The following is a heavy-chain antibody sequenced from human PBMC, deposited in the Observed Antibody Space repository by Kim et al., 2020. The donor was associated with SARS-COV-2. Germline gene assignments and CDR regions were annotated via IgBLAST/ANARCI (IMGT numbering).Heavy chain of an antibody. J-gene: IGHJ6*03. CDR3: ARTFYSSSWPVTPASEGTYYMDV. Sequence: ASVKVSCKASGYTFTSYAMNWVRQAPGQGLEWMGWINTNTGNPTYAQGFTGRFVFSLDTSVSTAYLQINSLKAEDTAVYYCARTFYSSSWPVTPASEGTYYMDVWGKGTTVTVSS. V-gene: IGHV7-4-1*02. CDR1: GYTFTSYA. CDR2: INTNTGNP. D-gene: IGHD6-13*01.